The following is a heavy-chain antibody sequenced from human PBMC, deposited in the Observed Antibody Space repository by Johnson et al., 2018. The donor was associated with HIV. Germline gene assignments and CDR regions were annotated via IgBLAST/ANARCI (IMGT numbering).Heavy chain of an antibody. V-gene: IGHV3-30-3*01. J-gene: IGHJ3*02. CDR1: GFTFSSYA. CDR3: AREGRGRGGITIFGDAFDI. D-gene: IGHD3-3*01. Sequence: QVQVLESGGGVVQPGRSLRLSCAASGFTFSSYAMHWVRQAPGKGLEWVAVISYDGSNKYYADSVKGRFTISRDNSKNTLYLQMNSLRAEDTAVYYCAREGRGRGGITIFGDAFDIWGQGTMVTVSS. CDR2: ISYDGSNK.